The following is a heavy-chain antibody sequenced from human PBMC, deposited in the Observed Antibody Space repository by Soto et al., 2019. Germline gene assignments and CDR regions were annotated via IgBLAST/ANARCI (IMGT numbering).Heavy chain of an antibody. V-gene: IGHV3-23*01. D-gene: IGHD3-10*01. CDR3: AKATNYYGSGSYYNRYYYYMDV. J-gene: IGHJ6*03. Sequence: GGSLRLSCAASGFTFSSYAMSWVRQAPGKGLEWVSAISGSGGSTYYADSVKGRFTISRDNSKNTLYLQMNSLRAEDTAVYYCAKATNYYGSGSYYNRYYYYMDVWGKGTTVTVSS. CDR2: ISGSGGST. CDR1: GFTFSSYA.